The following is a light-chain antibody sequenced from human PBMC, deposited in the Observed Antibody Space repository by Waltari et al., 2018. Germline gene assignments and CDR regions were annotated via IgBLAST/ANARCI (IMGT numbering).Light chain of an antibody. J-gene: IGLJ3*02. CDR1: SGHSSNV. CDR3: QTGGHGTWV. Sequence: QLVLTQSPSASASLGASVKLTCTLSSGHSSNVIAWLQHRPEKGPRYLMKVNSDGSHNKGDEIPDRFSGSSSGAERYLTISSLQSEDEGDYYCQTGGHGTWVFGGGTKLTVL. CDR2: VNSDGSH. V-gene: IGLV4-69*01.